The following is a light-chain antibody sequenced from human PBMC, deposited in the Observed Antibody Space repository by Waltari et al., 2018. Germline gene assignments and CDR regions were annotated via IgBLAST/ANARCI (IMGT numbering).Light chain of an antibody. J-gene: IGKJ5*01. Sequence: EIVLTQSPATLSLSPGERATLSCRTSQSVGYVAWYKQKPGQAPRLLIYYASNRATVIPARFGGSGSGTYFTLTFSSLEPYDFAVNYCQQRSNWPITFGQGTRLEIK. CDR1: QSVGY. CDR3: QQRSNWPIT. V-gene: IGKV3-11*01. CDR2: YAS.